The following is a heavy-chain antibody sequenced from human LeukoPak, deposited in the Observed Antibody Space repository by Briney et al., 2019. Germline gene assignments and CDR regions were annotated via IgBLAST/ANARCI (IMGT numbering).Heavy chain of an antibody. Sequence: PGGSLRLSCAASGFTFSNAWMGWVRQAPGKRLEWLGRIKSKTDGGTTDYAAPVKGRFTISRDDSKNTLYLQMNSLKTEDTAVYYCAYWSSSSWNYWGQGTLVTVSS. CDR3: AYWSSSSWNY. CDR2: IKSKTDGGTT. CDR1: GFTFSNAW. J-gene: IGHJ4*02. D-gene: IGHD6-13*01. V-gene: IGHV3-15*01.